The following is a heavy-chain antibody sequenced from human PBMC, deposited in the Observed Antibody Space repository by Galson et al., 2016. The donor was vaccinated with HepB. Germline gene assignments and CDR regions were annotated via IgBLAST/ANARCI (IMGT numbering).Heavy chain of an antibody. J-gene: IGHJ5*02. D-gene: IGHD2/OR15-2a*01. V-gene: IGHV1-18*01. Sequence: SVKVSCKASGYTFTTSGISWVRQAPGPGLEWMGWISTYSGNTKYAQKFQGGLTLTTDSSTTTAYMELRSLRFDDTARYYRARDVQYRFDPWGQGTLVTVSS. CDR3: ARDVQYRFDP. CDR1: GYTFTTSG. CDR2: ISTYSGNT.